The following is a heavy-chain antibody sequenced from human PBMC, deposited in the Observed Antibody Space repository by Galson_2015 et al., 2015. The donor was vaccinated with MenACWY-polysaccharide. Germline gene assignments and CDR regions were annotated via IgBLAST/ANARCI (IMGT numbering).Heavy chain of an antibody. J-gene: IGHJ4*02. Sequence: PALVKPTQTLTLTCSFSGFSLSTSGMRVSWIRQPPGKALEWLARIDWDDDKFYSTSLKTRLAISKDTSKNQVVLTMTNMDPVDTATYYCARTNDYSNYFDYWGQGTLVTGSS. CDR3: ARTNDYSNYFDY. CDR2: IDWDDDK. D-gene: IGHD4-11*01. V-gene: IGHV2-70*04. CDR1: GFSLSTSGMR.